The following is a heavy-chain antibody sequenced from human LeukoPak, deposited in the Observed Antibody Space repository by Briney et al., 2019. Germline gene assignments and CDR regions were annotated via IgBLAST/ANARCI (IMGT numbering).Heavy chain of an antibody. CDR3: GRDHYSSSENLRYFQH. J-gene: IGHJ1*01. CDR1: GGSISSGGYY. D-gene: IGHD6-6*01. CDR2: IYHSGST. Sequence: PSETLSLTCTVSGGSISSGGYYWSWIRQPPGKGLEWIGYIYHSGSTYYNPSLKSRVTISVDRSKNQFSLKLSSVTAADTAVYYCGRDHYSSSENLRYFQHWGQGTLVTVSS. V-gene: IGHV4-30-2*01.